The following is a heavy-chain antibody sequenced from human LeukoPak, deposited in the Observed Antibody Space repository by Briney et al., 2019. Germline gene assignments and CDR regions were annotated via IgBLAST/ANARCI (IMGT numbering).Heavy chain of an antibody. V-gene: IGHV3-30*02. J-gene: IGHJ6*03. CDR1: GFTFSSYG. Sequence: GGSLRLSCAASGFTFSSYGMHWVRQAPGKGLEWVAFIRYDGSNKYYADSVKGRFTISRDNSKNTLYLQMNSLRAEDTAVYYCASLNYDFWSGYYTGVLRNYYYYYMDVWGKGTTVTVSS. CDR2: IRYDGSNK. CDR3: ASLNYDFWSGYYTGVLRNYYYYYMDV. D-gene: IGHD3-3*01.